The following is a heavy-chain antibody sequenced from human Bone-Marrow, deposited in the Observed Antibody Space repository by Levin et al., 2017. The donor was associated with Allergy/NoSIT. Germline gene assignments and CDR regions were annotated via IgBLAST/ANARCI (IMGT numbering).Heavy chain of an antibody. CDR1: GASVSSNSAA. Sequence: PSETLSLTCAISGASVSSNSAAWSWIRQSPSRGLEWLGRTYYRSKWYYEYGVSVRSRTTINFDTAKNQVSLQLNSVTPEDTAVYYCAKEEDSIPPTFFHYGMDVWGQGITVTVSS. V-gene: IGHV6-1*01. J-gene: IGHJ6*02. D-gene: IGHD2/OR15-2a*01. CDR3: AKEEDSIPPTFFHYGMDV. CDR2: TYYRSKWYY.